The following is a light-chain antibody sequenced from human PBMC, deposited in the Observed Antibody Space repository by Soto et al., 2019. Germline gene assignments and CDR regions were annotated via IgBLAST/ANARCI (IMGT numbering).Light chain of an antibody. CDR3: QQYASSPWT. Sequence: EIVMTQSPATLSVSPGEGATLSCRASQSVTSNYLAWYQQKPGQAPSLLIYGASARAAGIPDRFSGSGTGTDFALTISGLEPEDFAVYFCQQYASSPWTFGQGTKVEIK. CDR2: GAS. V-gene: IGKV3-20*01. J-gene: IGKJ1*01. CDR1: QSVTSNY.